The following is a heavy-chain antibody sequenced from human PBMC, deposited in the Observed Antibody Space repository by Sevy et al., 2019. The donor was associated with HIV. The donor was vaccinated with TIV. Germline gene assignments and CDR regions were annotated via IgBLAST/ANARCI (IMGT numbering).Heavy chain of an antibody. CDR3: ARAYCSGGRCYSLAY. D-gene: IGHD2-15*01. CDR2: ISAHNGDT. CDR1: GYTFTSYR. J-gene: IGHJ4*02. V-gene: IGHV1-18*01. Sequence: ASVKVSCKASGYTFTSYRIYWVRQAPGQGLESMGWISAHNGDTNYAQKFQGRVTMITDTSTTKAYLDLKSLSSDDTALYYCARAYCSGGRCYSLAYWGQGTLVTVSS.